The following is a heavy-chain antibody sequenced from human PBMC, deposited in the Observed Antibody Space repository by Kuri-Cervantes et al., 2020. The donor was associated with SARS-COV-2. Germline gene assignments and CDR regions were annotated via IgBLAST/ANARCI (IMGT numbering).Heavy chain of an antibody. D-gene: IGHD3-3*02. CDR3: ARHDDRIFGVTISSFDV. CDR1: GGSISSGYY. Sequence: SETLSLTCTVSGGSISSGYYWGWIRRTPGKGLEWIGSVYYSGSTYYKPSLKSRVTISVDTSKRQFSLMLSSVTAADTAIYYCARHDDRIFGVTISSFDVWGQGTMVTVSS. V-gene: IGHV4-39*01. CDR2: VYYSGST. J-gene: IGHJ3*01.